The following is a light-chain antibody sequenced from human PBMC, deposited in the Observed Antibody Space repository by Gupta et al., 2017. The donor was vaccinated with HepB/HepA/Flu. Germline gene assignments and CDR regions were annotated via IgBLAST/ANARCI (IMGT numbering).Light chain of an antibody. CDR1: DIESKN. J-gene: IGLJ2*01. Sequence: SYELTQPASVSWVPGQTASITCGAKDIESKNVHWYQQKPGKAPVLVIYRDTNRPSGIPARFSGSNSGNTATLTISRAQAGDEADYYCQVWDSSAGVVFGGGTKLTVL. CDR3: QVWDSSAGVV. CDR2: RDT. V-gene: IGLV3-9*01.